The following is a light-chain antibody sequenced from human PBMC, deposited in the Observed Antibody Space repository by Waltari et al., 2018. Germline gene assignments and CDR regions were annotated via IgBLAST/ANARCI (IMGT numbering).Light chain of an antibody. J-gene: IGKJ3*01. CDR2: ATS. V-gene: IGKV1-39*01. CDR1: QSISAY. Sequence: DIQMTQSPSSLSASVGDRVTITCRASQSISAYLNWYQQKPGKAPNLLIYATSSLQSGVPSRFSRSGSGTDFTLTISSLQPEDFATYFCQQTYFTVETFGPGTKVDIK. CDR3: QQTYFTVET.